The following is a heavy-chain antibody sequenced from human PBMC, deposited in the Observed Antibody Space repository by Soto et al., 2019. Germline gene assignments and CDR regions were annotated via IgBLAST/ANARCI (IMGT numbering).Heavy chain of an antibody. CDR2: ISGSGGST. CDR1: GFTFSSYA. Sequence: EVQLLESGGGLVQPGGSLRLSCAASGFTFSSYAMSWVRQAPGKGLEWVSAISGSGGSTYYADSVKGRFTISRDNAKNTLYLQMNSVRAEDTAVYYCAKENGYSSSWFEFDYWGQGTLVTVSS. D-gene: IGHD6-13*01. CDR3: AKENGYSSSWFEFDY. V-gene: IGHV3-23*01. J-gene: IGHJ4*02.